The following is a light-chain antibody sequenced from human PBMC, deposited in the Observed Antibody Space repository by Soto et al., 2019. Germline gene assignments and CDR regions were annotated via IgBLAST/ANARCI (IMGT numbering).Light chain of an antibody. CDR3: QQRSNWPPLT. CDR2: GAS. CDR1: QNVYTN. Sequence: EIVMTQSPATLSVSPGEPAPLSCTASQNVYTNLAWYQQKPGQAPRLVLYGASTRATGVPARFSGSGSGTEFTLTISYLEPGDFAVYYCQQRSNWPPLTFGQGTKVDI. J-gene: IGKJ1*01. V-gene: IGKV3-15*01.